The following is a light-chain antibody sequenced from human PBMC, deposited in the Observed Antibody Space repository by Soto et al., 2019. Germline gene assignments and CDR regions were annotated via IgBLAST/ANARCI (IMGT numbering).Light chain of an antibody. J-gene: IGLJ2*01. CDR2: DVS. Sequence: QSVLTQPASVSGSPGQSITISCTGTSSDVGGYNYVSWYQQHPGQAPKLMIYDVSNRPSGVSNRFSGSKSGNTASLTISGLHAEDEADYYCSSYTSSSTLVFGGGTQLTVL. CDR1: SSDVGGYNY. CDR3: SSYTSSSTLV. V-gene: IGLV2-14*01.